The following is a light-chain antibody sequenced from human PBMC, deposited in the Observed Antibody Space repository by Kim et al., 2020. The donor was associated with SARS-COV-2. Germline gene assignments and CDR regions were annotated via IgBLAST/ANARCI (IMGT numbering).Light chain of an antibody. J-gene: IGLJ2*01. Sequence: SSELTQDPVVSVALGQTIRITCHGDSLRISYASWYQQKPGQAPVLVIYGKNNRPSGIPDRFSGSSSGNTASLTITGAQAEDEADYYCNSWDSSGHNVVFGGATQLTVL. V-gene: IGLV3-19*01. CDR3: NSWDSSGHNVV. CDR1: SLRISY. CDR2: GKN.